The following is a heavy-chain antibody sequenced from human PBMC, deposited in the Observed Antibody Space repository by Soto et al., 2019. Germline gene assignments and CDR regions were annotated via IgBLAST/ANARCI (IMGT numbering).Heavy chain of an antibody. CDR3: ARVIGSGSYYNNPTWP. D-gene: IGHD3-10*01. CDR1: GGTFSSYA. Sequence: SVKVSCKASGGTFSSYAISWVRQAPGQGLEWMGGIIPIFGTANYAQKFQGRVTITADESTSTAYMELSSLRSEDTAVYYCARVIGSGSYYNNPTWPWGQGTLVTVSS. CDR2: IIPIFGTA. V-gene: IGHV1-69*13. J-gene: IGHJ5*02.